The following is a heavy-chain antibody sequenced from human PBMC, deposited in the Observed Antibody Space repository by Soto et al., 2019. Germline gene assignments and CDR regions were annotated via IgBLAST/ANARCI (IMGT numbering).Heavy chain of an antibody. V-gene: IGHV1-3*01. CDR1: GYTFTSYA. CDR3: ARNDDILTRYYE. D-gene: IGHD3-9*01. Sequence: QVQLVQSGAEVKKPGASVKVSCKASGYTFTSYAMHWVRQAPGQRLEWMGWINAGNGNTKYSQKFQGRVTITRDTSASTAYMELSSLRSEDTAVYYCARNDDILTRYYEWGQGTLVTVSS. J-gene: IGHJ4*02. CDR2: INAGNGNT.